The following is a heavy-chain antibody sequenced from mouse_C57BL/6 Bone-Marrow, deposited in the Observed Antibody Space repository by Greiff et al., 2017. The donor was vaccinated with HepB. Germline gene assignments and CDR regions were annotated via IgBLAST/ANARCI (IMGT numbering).Heavy chain of an antibody. CDR1: GFTFTDYY. Sequence: EVKLVESGGGLVQPGGSLSLSCAASGFTFTDYYMSWVRQPPGKALEWLGFIRNKANGYTTEYNASVKGRFTISRDKSQSILYLQMNALRAEDSATYYCARGNYEDYFDYWGQGTTLTVSS. J-gene: IGHJ2*01. CDR3: ARGNYEDYFDY. D-gene: IGHD2-1*01. CDR2: IRNKANGYTT. V-gene: IGHV7-3*01.